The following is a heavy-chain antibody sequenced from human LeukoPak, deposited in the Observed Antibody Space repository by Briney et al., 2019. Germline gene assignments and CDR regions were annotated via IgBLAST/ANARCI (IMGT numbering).Heavy chain of an antibody. J-gene: IGHJ5*02. CDR2: TRFDDSYK. D-gene: IGHD1-1*01. CDR1: GFSFSSSG. V-gene: IGHV3-30*02. Sequence: PGGSLRLSCAASGFSFSSSGMHWVRQALGKGPEWVAFTRFDDSYKAYGDSVKGRFTISRDNSKNTLYLQMDSLRSDDTAVYYCAKSSAGITWFDPWGQGTLVTVSS. CDR3: AKSSAGITWFDP.